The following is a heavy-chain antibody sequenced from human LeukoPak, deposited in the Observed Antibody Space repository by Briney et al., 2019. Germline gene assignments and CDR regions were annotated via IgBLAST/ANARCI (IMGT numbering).Heavy chain of an antibody. CDR2: IYYSGST. D-gene: IGHD3-3*01. CDR3: ARAPVITIFGVVIRGWFDP. J-gene: IGHJ5*02. V-gene: IGHV4-31*03. Sequence: KASQTLSLTCTVSGASISSSGYYWSWIRQHPGKGLEWFGYIYYSGSTYYNPSLKSRVTISVDTSKNQFSLKLSSVTAADTAVYYCARAPVITIFGVVIRGWFDPWGQGTLVTDSS. CDR1: GASISSSGYY.